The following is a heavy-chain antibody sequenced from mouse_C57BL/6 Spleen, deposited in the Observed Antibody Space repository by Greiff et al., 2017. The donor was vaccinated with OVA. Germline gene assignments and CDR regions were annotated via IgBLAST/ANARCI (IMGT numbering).Heavy chain of an antibody. D-gene: IGHD1-1*01. CDR2: IYPYNGVS. J-gene: IGHJ1*03. V-gene: IGHV1-31*01. CDR3: AREGRYYGSYWYFDV. CDR1: GYSFTGYY. Sequence: VQLQQSGPELVKPGASVKISCKASGYSFTGYYMHWVKQSHGNILDWIGYIYPYNGVSSYNQKFKGKATLTVDKSSSTAYMELRSLTSEDSAVYYGAREGRYYGSYWYFDVWGTGTTVTVSS.